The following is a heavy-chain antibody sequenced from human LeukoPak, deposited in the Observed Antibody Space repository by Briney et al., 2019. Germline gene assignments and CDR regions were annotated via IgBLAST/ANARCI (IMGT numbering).Heavy chain of an antibody. CDR3: ARGVEPLAANTLAY. CDR1: GFTVITND. D-gene: IGHD1-14*01. Sequence: GGSLRLSCAASGFTVITNDMTWVSQAPGKGLEWVSVLYSDGNTKYADSVQGRFTISRDNSKNTLYLEMNSLSPDDTAVYYCARGVEPLAANTLAYCGQGTLVTVSS. J-gene: IGHJ4*02. V-gene: IGHV3-53*01. CDR2: LYSDGNT.